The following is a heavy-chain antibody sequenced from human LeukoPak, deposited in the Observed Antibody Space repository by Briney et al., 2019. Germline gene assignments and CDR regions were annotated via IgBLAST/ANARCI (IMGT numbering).Heavy chain of an antibody. D-gene: IGHD2-15*01. Sequence: GGALRPSCGASGFTLSRYGMSWGPQAPEKGLEWVSSFWARDGYTYHADSVKGRFTMSRDISRNTVYLQMNSLRVDDTAVYFCARAPVVSCRGAFCYPLDYWGHGILITVSS. J-gene: IGHJ4*01. CDR1: GFTLSRYG. CDR3: ARAPVVSCRGAFCYPLDY. CDR2: FWARDGYT. V-gene: IGHV3-23*01.